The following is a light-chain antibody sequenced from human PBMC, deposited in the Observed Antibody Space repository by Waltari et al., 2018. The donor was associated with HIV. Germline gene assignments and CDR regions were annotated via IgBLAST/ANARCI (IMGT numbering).Light chain of an antibody. V-gene: IGLV1-40*01. J-gene: IGLJ3*02. CDR2: GDT. CDR3: QSYDSGLSVV. Sequence: QSVLTQPPSVSGAPGQRVTLSCPGHSSTIGAGFDLHWYQQVPETAPQLLIYGDTNRPSGVPDRFSGSKSGTSASLAITGLQAEDEADYYCQSYDSGLSVVFGGGTKLTVL. CDR1: SSTIGAGFD.